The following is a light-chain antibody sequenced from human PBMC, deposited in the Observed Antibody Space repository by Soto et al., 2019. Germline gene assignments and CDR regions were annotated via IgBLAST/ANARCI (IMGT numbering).Light chain of an antibody. CDR3: QQSYSMPRT. V-gene: IGKV1-39*01. CDR1: QPISYY. CDR2: STS. J-gene: IGKJ2*02. Sequence: DIQMTQSPSSLSASVGDRIKITCRASQPISYYLNWYQHQPGKAPKLLIYSTSSLQSGVPSRFSGSGSGTDFTLTISSLQPEDFATYYCQQSYSMPRTFGQGTKLEIK.